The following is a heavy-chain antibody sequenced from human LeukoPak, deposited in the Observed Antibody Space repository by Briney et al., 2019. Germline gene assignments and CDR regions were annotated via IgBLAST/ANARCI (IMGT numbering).Heavy chain of an antibody. D-gene: IGHD5-18*01. Sequence: SQTLSLTCTVSGGSISSGGYYWSWIRQPPGKGLEWIGYIYYSGSTKYNPSLKSRVTISVDTSNNRFSLKLSSVTAADTAVYYCARVEYTYGPFDYWGQGTLVTVSS. CDR3: ARVEYTYGPFDY. CDR1: GGSISSGGYY. V-gene: IGHV4-61*08. J-gene: IGHJ4*02. CDR2: IYYSGST.